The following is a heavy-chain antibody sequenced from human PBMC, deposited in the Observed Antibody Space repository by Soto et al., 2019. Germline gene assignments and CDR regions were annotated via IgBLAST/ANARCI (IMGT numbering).Heavy chain of an antibody. V-gene: IGHV3-11*01. CDR1: GFTFSDYY. CDR2: ISSSSSTI. CDR3: ARKYYGSRSIHLYY. J-gene: IGHJ4*02. D-gene: IGHD3-10*01. Sequence: GGSLRLSCAASGFTFSDYYMSWIRQAPGKGLEWVSYISSSSSTIYYADSVKGRFTISMDNAKSSLYLQMNSLRAEDTAVYYRARKYYGSRSIHLYYWGKGTLGTASS.